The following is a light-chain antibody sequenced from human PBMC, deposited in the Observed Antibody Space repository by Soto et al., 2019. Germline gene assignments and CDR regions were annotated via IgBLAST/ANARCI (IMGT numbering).Light chain of an antibody. V-gene: IGKV1-5*01. Sequence: DIQITQSPSTLSASVGDRVTITCRASQSISSWLAWYQQKPGKAPKLLIYDASSLESGVPSRFSGSGSGTEFTRTISSLQPDDFATYYCQQYNSYSWTFGQGTKVEIK. J-gene: IGKJ1*01. CDR2: DAS. CDR1: QSISSW. CDR3: QQYNSYSWT.